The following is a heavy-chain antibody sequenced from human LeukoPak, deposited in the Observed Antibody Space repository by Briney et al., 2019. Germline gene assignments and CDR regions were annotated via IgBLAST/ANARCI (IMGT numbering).Heavy chain of an antibody. J-gene: IGHJ4*02. V-gene: IGHV4-39*07. CDR3: DGSGSYYNDGFDY. CDR1: GGSISSSSYY. CDR2: IYYSGST. D-gene: IGHD3-10*01. Sequence: SETLSLTCTVSGGSISSSSYYWGWIRQPPGKGLEWIGSIYYSGSTYYNPSLKSRVTISVDTAKNQFSLKLSSVTAADTAVYYCDGSGSYYNDGFDYWGQGTLVTVSS.